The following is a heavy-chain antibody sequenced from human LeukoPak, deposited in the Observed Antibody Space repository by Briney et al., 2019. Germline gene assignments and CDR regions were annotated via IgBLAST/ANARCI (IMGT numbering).Heavy chain of an antibody. CDR1: GYTFTSYY. Sequence: GASVQVSCKASGYTFTSYYMHWVRQAPGQGLEWMGIINPSGGSTSYAQRFQGRVTMTRDTSTSTVYMELSSLRSEDTAVYYCARTIYDFWSGYHTAFDYWGQGTLVTVSS. CDR2: INPSGGST. V-gene: IGHV1-46*01. D-gene: IGHD3-3*01. J-gene: IGHJ4*02. CDR3: ARTIYDFWSGYHTAFDY.